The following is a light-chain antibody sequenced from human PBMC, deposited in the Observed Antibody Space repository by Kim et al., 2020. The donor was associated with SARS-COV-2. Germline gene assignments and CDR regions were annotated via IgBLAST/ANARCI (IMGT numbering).Light chain of an antibody. J-gene: IGKJ2*02. CDR1: QTIRNH. CDR2: AAS. Sequence: ASGGDRVTITCRASQTIRNHLNWYQHKPGKAPKRLIYAASTLETGVPSRFSGSGSGTDFTLTITSLQPGDFATYYCQQSYSAPRCTFGQGTKLEI. CDR3: QQSYSAPRCT. V-gene: IGKV1-39*01.